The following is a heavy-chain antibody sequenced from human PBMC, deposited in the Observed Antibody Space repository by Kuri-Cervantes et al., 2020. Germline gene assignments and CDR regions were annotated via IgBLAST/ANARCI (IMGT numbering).Heavy chain of an antibody. D-gene: IGHD2-21*02. Sequence: SQTLSLTCAVSGGSISSGGYSWSWIRQPPGKGLEWIGYIYHSGSTNYNPSLKSRVTISVDTSKNQFSLKLSSVTAADTAVYYCARAPFMTNWFDPWGQGTLVTVSS. CDR1: GGSISSGGYS. CDR3: ARAPFMTNWFDP. CDR2: IYHSGST. J-gene: IGHJ5*02. V-gene: IGHV4-30-2*01.